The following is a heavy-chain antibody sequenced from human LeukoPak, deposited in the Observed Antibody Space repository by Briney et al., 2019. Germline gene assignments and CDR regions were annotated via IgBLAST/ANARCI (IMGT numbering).Heavy chain of an antibody. D-gene: IGHD2-2*01. Sequence: SVKVSCKASGGTFSSYAISWVRQAPGQGLEWMGGIIPIFGTANYAQKFQGRVTFTADKSTSTAYMELSSLRSEDTAVYYCFVGSTQYCSSTSCRRGSIDYWGQGTLVTVSP. CDR3: FVGSTQYCSSTSCRRGSIDY. V-gene: IGHV1-69*06. CDR1: GGTFSSYA. J-gene: IGHJ4*02. CDR2: IIPIFGTA.